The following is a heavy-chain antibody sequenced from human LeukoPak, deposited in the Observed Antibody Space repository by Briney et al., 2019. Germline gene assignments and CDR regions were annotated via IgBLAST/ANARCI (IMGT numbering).Heavy chain of an antibody. D-gene: IGHD6-13*01. CDR1: GYSFTSYW. V-gene: IGHV5-10-1*01. Sequence: ADSRKISCKGSGYSFTSYWISWVRPMPGKGLEWMGRNDPSDSYTDYCPSFQGHVTISADKSISTAYLQWSSLKTSDTAMYYCARHTQYSRTPPVDWGQGTLVTVSS. J-gene: IGHJ4*02. CDR2: NDPSDSYT. CDR3: ARHTQYSRTPPVD.